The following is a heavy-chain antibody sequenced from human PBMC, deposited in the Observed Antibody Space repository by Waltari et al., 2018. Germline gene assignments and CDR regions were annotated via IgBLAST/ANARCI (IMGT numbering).Heavy chain of an antibody. V-gene: IGHV1-69*01. Sequence: QLQLVQSGAEVKKPGSSVKVPCKASGGTFGKYNVNWVRQAPGQGLEWMGGIIAYTQKLKGRLTFTADESTSTAYMDLNSLKYEDTAIYYCAKDREAHCSGGSCTEFDSWGQGTLVTVSS. J-gene: IGHJ5*01. CDR2: IIA. D-gene: IGHD2-15*01. CDR1: GGTFGKYN. CDR3: AKDREAHCSGGSCTEFDS.